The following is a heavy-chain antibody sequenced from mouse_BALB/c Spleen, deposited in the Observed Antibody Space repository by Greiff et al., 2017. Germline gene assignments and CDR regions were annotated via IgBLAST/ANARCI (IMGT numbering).Heavy chain of an antibody. CDR1: GYSITSDYA. D-gene: IGHD2-1*01. Sequence: EVKLMESGPGLVKPSQSLSLTCTVTGYSITSDYAWNWIRQFPGNKLEWMGYISYSGSTSYNPSLNSRISITRDTSKNQFFLQLNSVTTEDTATYYCARGGNLFAYWGQGTLVTVSA. CDR3: ARGGNLFAY. J-gene: IGHJ3*01. CDR2: ISYSGST. V-gene: IGHV3-2*02.